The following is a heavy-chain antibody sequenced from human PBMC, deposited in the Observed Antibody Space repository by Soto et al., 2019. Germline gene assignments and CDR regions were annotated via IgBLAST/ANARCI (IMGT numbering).Heavy chain of an antibody. Sequence: EVQLVESGGGLVKPGGSLRLSCAASGFTFNTYDMNWVRQAPGKGLEWVSSITTSSAYIYYADSLKGRITIPRDNAKNSLFLQMNSLRAEDTAVYYCVMSGTARLIRHRWFDTWGQGTLVTVSS. CDR2: ITTSSAYI. V-gene: IGHV3-21*01. CDR1: GFTFNTYD. CDR3: VMSGTARLIRHRWFDT. J-gene: IGHJ5*02. D-gene: IGHD3-16*01.